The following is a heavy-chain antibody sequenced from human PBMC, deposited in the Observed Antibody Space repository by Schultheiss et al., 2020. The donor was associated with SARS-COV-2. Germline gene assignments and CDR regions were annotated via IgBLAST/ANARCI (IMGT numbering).Heavy chain of an antibody. CDR1: GFTFSTYA. CDR2: ISGNGGVT. J-gene: IGHJ4*02. CDR3: AKARVTAVATPGRF. V-gene: IGHV3-23*01. Sequence: LSLTCAASGFTFSTYAMSWVRQAPGKGLEWVSGISGNGGVTYYADSVKGRFTISRDNSKNTLYLQMNSLRAEDTAVYYCAKARVTAVATPGRFWGQGTLVTVSS. D-gene: IGHD4-23*01.